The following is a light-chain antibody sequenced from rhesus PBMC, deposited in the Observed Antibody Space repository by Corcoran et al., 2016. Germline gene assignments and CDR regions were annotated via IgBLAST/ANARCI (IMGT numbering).Light chain of an antibody. CDR1: QTISSY. CDR2: AAS. V-gene: IGKV1-44*02. J-gene: IGKJ2*01. Sequence: DIQMTQSPSSLSASVGDRVTITCRASQTISSYLAWYQQRPGKVPKLLIYAASSLESGVPSRFSGSGSGTEFNLTISSLQPEDFATYYCQQHNSHPHSFGQGTKVEIK. CDR3: QQHNSHPHS.